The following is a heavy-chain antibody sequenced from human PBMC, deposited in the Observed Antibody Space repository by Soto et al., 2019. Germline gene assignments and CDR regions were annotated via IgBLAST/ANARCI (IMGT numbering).Heavy chain of an antibody. CDR2: IRSKANKYAT. CDR3: TSPRIAVAGVFWYFDL. D-gene: IGHD6-19*01. Sequence: DVQLVESGGGLVQPGGSLKLSCAASGFSISGSAMHWVRQASGKGLEWIGRIRSKANKYATSYAASVEGRFTISRDESKNTAFLEMNDLKAEDSAVYFCTSPRIAVAGVFWYFDLWGRGTLVTVSS. V-gene: IGHV3-73*01. J-gene: IGHJ2*01. CDR1: GFSISGSA.